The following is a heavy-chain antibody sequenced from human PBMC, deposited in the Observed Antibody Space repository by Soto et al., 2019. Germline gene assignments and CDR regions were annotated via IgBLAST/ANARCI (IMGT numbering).Heavy chain of an antibody. CDR3: ARLGRRGVIIY. CDR2: IYSRGST. CDR1: GDSISSGDYY. Sequence: SETLSLTCTVSGDSISSGDYYWSWIRQPPGKGLEWIGYIYSRGSTYYNPSLKSRVTISVDTSKNQFSLKLSSVTAADTAVYYCARLGRRGVIIYWGQGTLVTVSS. D-gene: IGHD3-10*01. J-gene: IGHJ4*02. V-gene: IGHV4-30-4*01.